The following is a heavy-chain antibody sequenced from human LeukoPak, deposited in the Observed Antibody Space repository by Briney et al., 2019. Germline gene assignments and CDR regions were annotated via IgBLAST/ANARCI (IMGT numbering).Heavy chain of an antibody. D-gene: IGHD3-10*02. J-gene: IGHJ6*04. CDR3: AELGITMIGGV. V-gene: IGHV3-21*03. CDR2: ISSSSSYI. Sequence: GGSLRLSCAASGFTFSIYNMNWVRQAPGKGLEWVSSISSSSSYIYYADSLMGRFTVYRDNAKNLLYLQMNSLRAEDTAVYYCAELGITMIGGVWGKGTTVTISS. CDR1: GFTFSIYN.